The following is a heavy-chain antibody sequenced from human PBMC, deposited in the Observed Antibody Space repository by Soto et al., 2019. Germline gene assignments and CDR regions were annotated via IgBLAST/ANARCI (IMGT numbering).Heavy chain of an antibody. V-gene: IGHV1-69*05. CDR3: ARTYYYDSGRVIYDDDGMDV. CDR1: GGTFSTYA. Sequence: QVQLVQSGAEVKKPGSSVKVSCKASGGTFSTYAISWVRQAPGQGLEWMGGIIPKFATANYAQKFQGRVTITTDKYTSSTYTELNSLRSEETAVYYCARTYYYDSGRVIYDDDGMDVWGQGTTVTVSS. D-gene: IGHD3-22*01. CDR2: IIPKFATA. J-gene: IGHJ6*02.